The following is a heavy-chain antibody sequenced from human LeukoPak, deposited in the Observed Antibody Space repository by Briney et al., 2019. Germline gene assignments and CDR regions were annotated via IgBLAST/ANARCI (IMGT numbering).Heavy chain of an antibody. CDR3: ARVIRTYYYDSSGYSYYYYMDV. CDR1: GGSISSGSYY. D-gene: IGHD3-22*01. J-gene: IGHJ6*03. V-gene: IGHV4-61*02. Sequence: SETLSLTCTVSGGSISSGSYYWSWIRQPAGKELEWIGRIYTSGSTNYNPSLKSRVTISVDTSKNQFSLKLSSVTAADTAVYYCARVIRTYYYDSSGYSYYYYMDVWGKGTTATVSS. CDR2: IYTSGST.